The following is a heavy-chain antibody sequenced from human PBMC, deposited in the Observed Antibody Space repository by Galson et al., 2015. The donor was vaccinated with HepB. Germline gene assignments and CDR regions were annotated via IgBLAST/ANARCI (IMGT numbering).Heavy chain of an antibody. CDR2: INPSGGST. D-gene: IGHD2-2*02. J-gene: IGHJ6*03. CDR1: GYTFTSYY. CDR3: ARDGGYCSSTSCYTRDYYYMDV. Sequence: SVKVSCKASGYTFTSYYMHWVRQAPGQGLEWMGIINPSGGSTSYAQKFQGRVTMTRDTSMSTVYMELSSLRSEDTAVYYCARDGGYCSSTSCYTRDYYYMDVWGKGTTVTVSS. V-gene: IGHV1-46*01.